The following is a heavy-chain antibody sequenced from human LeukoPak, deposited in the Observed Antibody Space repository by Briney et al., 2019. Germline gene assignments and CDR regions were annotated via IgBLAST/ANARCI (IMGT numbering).Heavy chain of an antibody. J-gene: IGHJ4*02. Sequence: PSETLSLTCAVYGGSFSGYYWSWIRQPPGKGLEWIGEINHSGSTNYNPSLKSRVTISVDTSKNRFSLKLSSVTAADTAVYYCARVGGRFLEWFKRFDYWGQGTLVTVSS. D-gene: IGHD3-3*01. CDR1: GGSFSGYY. V-gene: IGHV4-34*01. CDR3: ARVGGRFLEWFKRFDY. CDR2: INHSGST.